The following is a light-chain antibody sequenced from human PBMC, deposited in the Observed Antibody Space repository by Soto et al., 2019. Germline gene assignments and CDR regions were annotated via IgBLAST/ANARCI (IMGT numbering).Light chain of an antibody. V-gene: IGKV3-20*01. J-gene: IGKJ4*01. Sequence: EIVLTQSPGTLALSPGERATLSCRASQSVSNNYLAWYQQKPGQAPRLLISGASSRATGIPDRFNGSGSGTDFTLTISRLEPEDFAVYYCQQSGSSPLTFGGGTKVEIK. CDR2: GAS. CDR1: QSVSNNY. CDR3: QQSGSSPLT.